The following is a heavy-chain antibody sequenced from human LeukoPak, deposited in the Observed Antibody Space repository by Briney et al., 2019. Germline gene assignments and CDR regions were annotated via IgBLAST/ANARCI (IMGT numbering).Heavy chain of an antibody. Sequence: SVRVSCKASGGIFSSYAISWVPQAPGQGLGWMGRIIPILDIANYAQKFQGRVTITADKSTTTAYMELSSLRSEDTAMYYCARGFRSVAVVDDTPLSDYWGQGTLVTVSS. CDR3: ARGFRSVAVVDDTPLSDY. CDR2: IIPILDIA. J-gene: IGHJ4*02. CDR1: GGIFSSYA. D-gene: IGHD2-15*01. V-gene: IGHV1-69*04.